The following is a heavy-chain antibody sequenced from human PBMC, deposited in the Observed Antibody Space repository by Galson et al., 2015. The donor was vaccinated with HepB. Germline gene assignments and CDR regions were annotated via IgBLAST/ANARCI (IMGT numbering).Heavy chain of an antibody. CDR2: INPNSGGT. CDR3: ARANSEWLRMYNWFDP. J-gene: IGHJ5*02. V-gene: IGHV1-2*04. Sequence: SVKVSCKASGYTFTGYYMHWVRQAPGQGLEWMGWINPNSGGTNYAQKFQGWVTMTRDTSISTAYMELSRLRSDDTAVYYCARANSEWLRMYNWFDPWGQGTLVTVSS. CDR1: GYTFTGYY. D-gene: IGHD5-12*01.